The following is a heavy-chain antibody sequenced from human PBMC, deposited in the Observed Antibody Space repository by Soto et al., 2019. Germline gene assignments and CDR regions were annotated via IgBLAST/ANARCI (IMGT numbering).Heavy chain of an antibody. V-gene: IGHV1-69*06. CDR2: IIPIFGTA. Sequence: SVKVSCKAPGGTFSSYATSWVRQAPGQGLEWMGGIIPIFGTANYAQKFQGRVTITADKSTSTAYMELSSLRSEDTAVYYCASRIVGTAAALLLDVWGQGTTVTVSS. J-gene: IGHJ6*02. D-gene: IGHD6-13*01. CDR3: ASRIVGTAAALLLDV. CDR1: GGTFSSYA.